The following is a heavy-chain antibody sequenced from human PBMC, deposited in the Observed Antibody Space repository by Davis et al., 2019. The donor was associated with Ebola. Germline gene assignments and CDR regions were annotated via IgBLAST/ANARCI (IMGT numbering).Heavy chain of an antibody. Sequence: ASVTVSCKASEYTFTSYAVQWVRQAPEQRPEWMGWINAGNGNTKYSHKFQGRVTVTRDTSASTAYMELSSLRSEDTAVHYCARGVTSDYDFWSGDFDNWGQGTLVTVSS. CDR2: INAGNGNT. J-gene: IGHJ4*02. D-gene: IGHD3-3*01. V-gene: IGHV1-3*01. CDR3: ARGVTSDYDFWSGDFDN. CDR1: EYTFTSYA.